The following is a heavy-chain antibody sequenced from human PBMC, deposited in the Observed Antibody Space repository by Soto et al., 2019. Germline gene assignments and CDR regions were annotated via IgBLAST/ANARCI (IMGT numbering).Heavy chain of an antibody. D-gene: IGHD1-26*01. Sequence: SETLSLTCTVSGGSISSSSYYWGWIRQPPGKGLEWIGSIYYSGSTYYNPSLKSRVTISVDTSKNQFSLKLSSVTAADTAVYYCARLVPAGPGEWELLNYFDYWGQGTLVTVSS. CDR2: IYYSGST. V-gene: IGHV4-39*01. CDR1: GGSISSSSYY. J-gene: IGHJ4*02. CDR3: ARLVPAGPGEWELLNYFDY.